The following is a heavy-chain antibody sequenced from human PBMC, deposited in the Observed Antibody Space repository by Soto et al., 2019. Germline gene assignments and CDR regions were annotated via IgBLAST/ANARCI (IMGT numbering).Heavy chain of an antibody. D-gene: IGHD6-13*01. CDR2: ISAYNGNT. J-gene: IGHJ6*02. V-gene: IGHV1-18*01. CDR3: ARDTDIAAAGSYYYYYGMDV. Sequence: ASVKVSCKASGYTFTSYGISWVRQAPGQGLEWMGWISAYNGNTNYAQKLQGRVTMTTDTSTSTAYMELRSLRSDDTAVYYCARDTDIAAAGSYYYYYGMDVWGQGTTVTVSS. CDR1: GYTFTSYG.